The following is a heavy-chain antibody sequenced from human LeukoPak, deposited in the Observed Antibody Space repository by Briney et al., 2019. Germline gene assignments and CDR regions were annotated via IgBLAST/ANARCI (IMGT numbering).Heavy chain of an antibody. CDR1: GGSISSSSYY. D-gene: IGHD3-9*01. J-gene: IGHJ6*02. CDR3: ARSCYDILTGPSGFYYYYGMDV. V-gene: IGHV4-39*07. CDR2: INHSGST. Sequence: SETLSLTCTVSGGSISSSSYYWGWIRQPPGKGLEWIGEINHSGSTNYNPSLKSRVTISVDTSKNQFSLKLSSVTAADTAVYYCARSCYDILTGPSGFYYYYGMDVWGQGTTVTVPS.